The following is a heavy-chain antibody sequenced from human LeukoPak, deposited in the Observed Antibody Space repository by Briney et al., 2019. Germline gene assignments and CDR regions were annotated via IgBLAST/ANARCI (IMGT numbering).Heavy chain of an antibody. J-gene: IGHJ3*02. V-gene: IGHV3-30*03. CDR2: ISYDGSNK. Sequence: GGSLRLSCAASGFTFSSYGMHWVRQAPGKGLEWVAVISYDGSNKYYADSVKGRFTISRDNSKNTLYLQMNSLRAEDTAVYYCARDTWYDSSWFHAFDIWGPGTMVTVSS. CDR1: GFTFSSYG. CDR3: ARDTWYDSSWFHAFDI. D-gene: IGHD6-13*01.